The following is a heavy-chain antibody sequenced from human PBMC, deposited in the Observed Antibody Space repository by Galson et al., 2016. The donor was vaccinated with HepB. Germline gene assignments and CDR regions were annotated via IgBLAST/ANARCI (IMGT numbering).Heavy chain of an antibody. D-gene: IGHD1-7*01. CDR2: FDPEDGKT. CDR3: ATTSEWNYSVSARIFYFGH. Sequence: SVKVSCKVSGYTLNDLAMQWVRQVPGRGLEWMGGFDPEDGKTIFAQKFQGRVTMTEDTSTDTAYMELNSLTSEDTAVYYCATTSEWNYSVSARIFYFGHWGQGTLVTVSS. J-gene: IGHJ4*02. V-gene: IGHV1-24*01. CDR1: GYTLNDLA.